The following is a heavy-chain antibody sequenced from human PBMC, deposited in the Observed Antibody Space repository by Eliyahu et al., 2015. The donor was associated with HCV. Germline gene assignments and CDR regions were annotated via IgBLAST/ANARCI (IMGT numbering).Heavy chain of an antibody. D-gene: IGHD3-3*01. V-gene: IGHV4-39*01. CDR3: ARHRVGLTIFGARNWFDP. Sequence: QVALQESGPGLLKPSATLSXTXTXXVDXVTSNYYWGRXRXPPGKGXGWIGSAHYSGSTYYTPSLKSXVTVSVDTSKNQCSLRLTSVTAADTAIYFCARHRVGLTIFGARNWFDPWGQGTLVTVSS. CDR1: VDXVTSNYY. J-gene: IGHJ5*02. CDR2: AHYSGST.